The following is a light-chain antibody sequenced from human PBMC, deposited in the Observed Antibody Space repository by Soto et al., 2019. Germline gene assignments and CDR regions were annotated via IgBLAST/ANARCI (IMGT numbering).Light chain of an antibody. V-gene: IGKV3-11*01. J-gene: IGKJ1*01. Sequence: TALAQSPDTLSVSPGERATLSCKTSKTVNYRYLAWYQQKPGQAPRLLVYGGTSRASGIPARFSGSGSGTDFTLTTSSLEPEDFAVYYCQQRSNWPRTFGQGTKV. CDR2: GGT. CDR1: KTVNYRY. CDR3: QQRSNWPRT.